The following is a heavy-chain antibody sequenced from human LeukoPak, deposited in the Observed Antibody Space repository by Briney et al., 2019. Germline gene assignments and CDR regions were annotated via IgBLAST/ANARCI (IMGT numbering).Heavy chain of an antibody. V-gene: IGHV6-1*01. CDR2: TYYRSKWYN. Sequence: SQTLSLTCAISGDSVSSNSAAWNWIRQSPSRGLEWLGRTYYRSKWYNDYAVSVKSRITINPDTSKNQFSLKLSSVTAADTAVYYCASRGYYYGSGSRDDAFDIWGQGTMVTVSS. CDR3: ASRGYYYGSGSRDDAFDI. D-gene: IGHD3-10*01. J-gene: IGHJ3*02. CDR1: GDSVSSNSAA.